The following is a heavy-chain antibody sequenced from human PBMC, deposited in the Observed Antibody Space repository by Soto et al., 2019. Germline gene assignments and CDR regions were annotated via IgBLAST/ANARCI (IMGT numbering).Heavy chain of an antibody. J-gene: IGHJ4*02. Sequence: TLSLTCTVSGGSMSSYYWTWLRQSPGRGLEWIGYISYSGSTYYNPSLKSRVTISADTSKNQFSLRMNSMIAADTAVYYCARADPDASVGYWGQGTLVTVSS. D-gene: IGHD2-15*01. CDR1: GGSMSSYY. CDR2: ISYSGST. CDR3: ARADPDASVGY. V-gene: IGHV4-59*01.